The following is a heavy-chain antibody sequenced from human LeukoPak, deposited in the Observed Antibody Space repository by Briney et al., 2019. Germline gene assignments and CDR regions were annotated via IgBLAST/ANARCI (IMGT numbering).Heavy chain of an antibody. Sequence: ASVKVSCKASGYTFTSYYMHWVRQAPGQGLEWMGIINPSGGSTSYAQKFQGRVTMTRDTSTSTVYMELSSLRSEDTAVYYWAREIAAPAQDNWFDPWGQGTLVTVSS. CDR2: INPSGGST. J-gene: IGHJ5*02. CDR3: AREIAAPAQDNWFDP. V-gene: IGHV1-46*01. D-gene: IGHD6-13*01. CDR1: GYTFTSYY.